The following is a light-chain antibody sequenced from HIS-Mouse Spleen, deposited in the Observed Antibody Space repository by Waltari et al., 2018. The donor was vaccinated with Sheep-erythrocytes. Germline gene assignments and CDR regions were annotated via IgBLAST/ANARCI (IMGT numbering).Light chain of an antibody. CDR1: SSDVRGYHY. V-gene: IGLV2-11*01. Sequence: QSALTQPRSVSGSPGPSVTISCTGTSSDVRGYHYVSWYQQHPGKAPKLMIYDVSKRPSGVPDRFSGSKSGNTASLTISGLQAEDEADYYCCSYAGSSTPWVFGGGTKLTVL. CDR3: CSYAGSSTPWV. J-gene: IGLJ3*02. CDR2: DVS.